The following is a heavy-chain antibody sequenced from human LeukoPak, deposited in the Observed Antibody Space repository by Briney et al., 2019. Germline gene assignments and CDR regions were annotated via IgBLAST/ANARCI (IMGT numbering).Heavy chain of an antibody. CDR3: ARDQGSLTRSWYTGY. CDR1: GYTFTGYH. V-gene: IGHV1-2*06. D-gene: IGHD6-13*01. CDR2: INPYSGDT. J-gene: IGHJ4*02. Sequence: ASVKVSCKASGYTFTGYHIHWLRQAPGQGLEWIGRINPYSGDTNFAQKFQGRVTMTSDTSITAAYMDLSSLTPDDTAVYFCARDQGSLTRSWYTGYWGQGTQVTVSS.